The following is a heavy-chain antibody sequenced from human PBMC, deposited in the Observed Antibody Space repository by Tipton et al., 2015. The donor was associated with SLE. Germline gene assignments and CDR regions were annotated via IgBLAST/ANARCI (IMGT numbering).Heavy chain of an antibody. CDR2: VYNTGSP. J-gene: IGHJ3*02. CDR3: ARTLDTLDI. Sequence: TLSLTCTVSGVSISSGSYYWNWIRQSAGKGLEWIGRVYNTGSPFYNPSLRSRVAISVDTPKNQFSLKLTSVTAADAAVYYCARTLDTLDIWGQGTMVTVSS. V-gene: IGHV4-61*02. CDR1: GVSISSGSYY.